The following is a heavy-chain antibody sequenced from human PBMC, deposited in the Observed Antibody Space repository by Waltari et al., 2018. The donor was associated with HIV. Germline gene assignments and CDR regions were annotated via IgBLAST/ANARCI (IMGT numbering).Heavy chain of an antibody. J-gene: IGHJ4*02. CDR1: GGSISSSSYY. D-gene: IGHD6-13*01. CDR2: IYYSGST. V-gene: IGHV4-39*07. CDR3: ARVGGWSSWDLFDY. Sequence: QLQLQESGPGLVKPSEPLSLTCTVSGGSISSSSYYWGWIRQPPGKGLEWIGSIYYSGSTYYNPSLKSRVTISVDTSKNQFSLKLSSVTAADTAVYYCARVGGWSSWDLFDYWGQGTLVTVSS.